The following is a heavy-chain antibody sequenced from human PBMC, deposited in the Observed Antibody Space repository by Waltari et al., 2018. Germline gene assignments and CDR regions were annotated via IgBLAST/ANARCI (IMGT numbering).Heavy chain of an antibody. CDR2: IYYSGST. CDR3: ARHAAVDYGDYRVTRGFDP. D-gene: IGHD4-17*01. J-gene: IGHJ5*02. CDR1: GGSISSYY. V-gene: IGHV4-59*08. Sequence: QVQLQESGPGLVKPSETLSLTCTVSGGSISSYYWSWIRQPPGKGLEWIGYIYYSGSTNYHPSLKSRVTISVDTSKNQFSLKLSSVTAADTAVYYCARHAAVDYGDYRVTRGFDPWGQGTLVTVSS.